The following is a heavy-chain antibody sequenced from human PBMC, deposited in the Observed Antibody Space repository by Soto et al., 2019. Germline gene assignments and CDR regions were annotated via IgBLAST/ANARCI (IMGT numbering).Heavy chain of an antibody. CDR2: IYSGGST. J-gene: IGHJ4*02. Sequence: GGSLRLSCAASGFTVSSNYMSWVRQAPGKGLEWVSVIYSGGSTYYADSVKGRFTISRDNSKNTLYLQMNSLRAEDTAVYYCARDVSGDQYFDYRGQGTLVTVSS. V-gene: IGHV3-53*01. D-gene: IGHD3-3*01. CDR3: ARDVSGDQYFDY. CDR1: GFTVSSNY.